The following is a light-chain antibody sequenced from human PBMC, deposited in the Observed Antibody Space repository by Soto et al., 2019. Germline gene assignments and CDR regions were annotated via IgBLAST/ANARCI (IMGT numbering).Light chain of an antibody. J-gene: IGLJ1*01. CDR1: SGSIASNF. CDR3: QSYDSSMDV. CDR2: EDN. Sequence: NFMLTQPHSVSESPGKTITISCTRSSGSIASNFVQWYQQRPGSAPTAVIYEDNRRPSGVPDRFSGSIDTSSNSASLTISGLNTEDEADYYCQSYDSSMDVFGSGTQLTVL. V-gene: IGLV6-57*03.